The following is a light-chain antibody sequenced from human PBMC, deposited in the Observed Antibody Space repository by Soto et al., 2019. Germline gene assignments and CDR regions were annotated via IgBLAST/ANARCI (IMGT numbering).Light chain of an antibody. J-gene: IGKJ1*01. CDR3: QQYNSSPP. CDR2: KAS. CDR1: QSISSW. V-gene: IGKV1-5*03. Sequence: DIQMTQSPSTLSASVGDRVTITCRASQSISSWLAWYQQKPGKAPKLLIYKASSLESGVPSRFSGSGSGTEFTLTISSLQPDDFATYYCQQYNSSPPFGPGTKVELK.